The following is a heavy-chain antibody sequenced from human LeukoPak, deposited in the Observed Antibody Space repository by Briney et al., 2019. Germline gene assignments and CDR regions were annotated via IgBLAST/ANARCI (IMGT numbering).Heavy chain of an antibody. D-gene: IGHD5-24*01. CDR1: GFTFSSYG. V-gene: IGHV3-33*01. CDR3: ARDPGDGYNFYGMDV. J-gene: IGHJ6*02. CDR2: IWYDGSNK. Sequence: SGGSLRLSCAASGFTFSSYGMHWVRQAPGKGLEWVAVIWYDGSNKYYADSVKGRFTISRDSSKNTLYLQMNSLRAEDTAVYYCARDPGDGYNFYGMDVWGQGTTVTVSS.